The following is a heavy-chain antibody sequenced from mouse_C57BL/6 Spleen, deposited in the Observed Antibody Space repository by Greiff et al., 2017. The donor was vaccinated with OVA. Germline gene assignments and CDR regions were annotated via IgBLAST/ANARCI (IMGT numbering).Heavy chain of an antibody. Sequence: DVKLQESGAELVRPGASVKLSCTASGFNIKDDYMHWVKQRPEQGLEWIGWIDPENGDTEYASKFQGKATITADTSSNTAYLQLSSLTSEDTAVYYCSAYYYGSRGALYAMDYWGQGTSVTVSS. CDR2: IDPENGDT. CDR1: GFNIKDDY. J-gene: IGHJ4*01. V-gene: IGHV14-4*01. CDR3: SAYYYGSRGALYAMDY. D-gene: IGHD1-1*01.